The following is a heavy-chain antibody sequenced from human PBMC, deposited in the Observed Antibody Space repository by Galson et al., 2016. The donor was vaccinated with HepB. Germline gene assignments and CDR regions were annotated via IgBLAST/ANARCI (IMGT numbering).Heavy chain of an antibody. CDR3: VEQRKGAPYGMDV. Sequence: CAISGDSVSSNSAAWNWIRQSPSRGLEWLGRTYYRSTWYNDYAVSVKSRIIVNPDTSKNQFSLQLNSVTPEDTAVYYCVEQRKGAPYGMDVWGQGTTVTVSS. D-gene: IGHD1/OR15-1a*01. V-gene: IGHV6-1*01. CDR2: TYYRSTWYN. CDR1: GDSVSSNSAA. J-gene: IGHJ6*02.